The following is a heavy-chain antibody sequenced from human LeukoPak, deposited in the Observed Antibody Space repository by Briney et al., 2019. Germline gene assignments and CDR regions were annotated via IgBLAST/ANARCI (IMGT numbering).Heavy chain of an antibody. Sequence: PGGSLRLSCAASGXIFSSYTMNWVRQAPGKGPEWLSFIHTDSGIVDYADSVRGRFTISRDNAKNSLYLQMNSLRDEDTAVYYCVRDHLWAFDYWGQGSPVTVSS. CDR3: VRDHLWAFDY. CDR2: IHTDSGIV. V-gene: IGHV3-48*02. J-gene: IGHJ4*02. CDR1: GXIFSSYT. D-gene: IGHD7-27*01.